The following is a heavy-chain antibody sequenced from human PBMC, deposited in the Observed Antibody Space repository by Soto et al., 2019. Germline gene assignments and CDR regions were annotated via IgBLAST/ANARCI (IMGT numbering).Heavy chain of an antibody. V-gene: IGHV4-34*01. D-gene: IGHD2-15*01. J-gene: IGHJ6*02. CDR1: GGSFSGYY. CDR3: ARGVGSGHYYYGMDV. Sequence: PSETLSLTCAVYGGSFSGYYWSWIRQPPGKGLEWIGEINHSGSTNYNPSLKSRVTISVDTSKNQFSLKLSSVTAADTAVYYCARGVGSGHYYYGMDVWGRGTTVTVSS. CDR2: INHSGST.